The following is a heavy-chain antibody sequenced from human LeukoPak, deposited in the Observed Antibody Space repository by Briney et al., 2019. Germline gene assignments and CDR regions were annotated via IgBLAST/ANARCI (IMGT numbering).Heavy chain of an antibody. J-gene: IGHJ5*02. D-gene: IGHD4-17*01. V-gene: IGHV4-39*07. CDR3: AGTNYGDYAWFDP. CDR1: GGSISSSSYY. Sequence: SETLSLTCTVSGGSISSSSYYWGWIRQPPGKGLEWIGSIYYSGSTYYNPSLKSRVTISVDTSKNQFSLKLSSVTAADTAVYYRAGTNYGDYAWFDPWGQGTLVTVSS. CDR2: IYYSGST.